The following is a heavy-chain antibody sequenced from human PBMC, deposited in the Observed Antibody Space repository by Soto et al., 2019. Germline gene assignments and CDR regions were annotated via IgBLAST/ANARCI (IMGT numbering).Heavy chain of an antibody. J-gene: IGHJ4*02. CDR2: INAGNGNT. CDR1: GYTFTSYA. CDR3: ARGPWPYYDLLTEFDY. Sequence: QVQLVQSGAEVKKPGASVKVSCKASGYTFTSYAMHWVRQAPGQRLEWMGWINAGNGNTKYSQKFQGRVTITRDTSASTAYTKLSSLRSADTAVYYWARGPWPYYDLLTEFDYWAQGTLVTASS. V-gene: IGHV1-3*01. D-gene: IGHD3-9*01.